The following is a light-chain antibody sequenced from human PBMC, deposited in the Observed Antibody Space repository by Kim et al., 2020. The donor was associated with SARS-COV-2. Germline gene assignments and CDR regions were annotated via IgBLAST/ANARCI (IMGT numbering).Light chain of an antibody. CDR2: AAS. J-gene: IGKJ1*01. CDR3: QQYNDWPT. Sequence: SVSPGESATPSCRASQRLNSNLAWYQQKPGQAPRLLIYAASTRATGIPARFSGSGTATEFTLTISSLRSEDFAVYYCQQYNDWPTFGQGTKVDIK. V-gene: IGKV3-15*01. CDR1: QRLNSN.